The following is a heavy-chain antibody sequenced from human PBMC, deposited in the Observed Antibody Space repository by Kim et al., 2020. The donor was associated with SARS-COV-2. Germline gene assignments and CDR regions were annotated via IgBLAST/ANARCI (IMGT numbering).Heavy chain of an antibody. CDR3: ATRQLNYYDSSGSQATFDY. D-gene: IGHD3-22*01. CDR2: FDPEDGET. J-gene: IGHJ4*02. Sequence: ASVKVSCKVSGYTLTELSMHWVRQAPGKGLEWMGGFDPEDGETIYAQKFQGRVTMTEDTSTDTAYMELSSLRPEDTAVYYCATRQLNYYDSSGSQATFDYWGQGTLVTVSS. CDR1: GYTLTELS. V-gene: IGHV1-24*01.